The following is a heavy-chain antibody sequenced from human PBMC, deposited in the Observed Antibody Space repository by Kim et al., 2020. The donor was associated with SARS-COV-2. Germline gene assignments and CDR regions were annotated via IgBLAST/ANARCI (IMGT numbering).Heavy chain of an antibody. V-gene: IGHV3-23*01. D-gene: IGHD2-2*01. CDR2: ISGSAGST. CDR3: ATDIVVVPAAMNIVATVY. Sequence: GGSLRLSCAASGFTFSSYAMSWVRQAPGKGLEWVSAISGSAGSTYYADSVKGRFTISRDNSKNTLYLQMNSLRAEDTAVYYCATDIVVVPAAMNIVATVYWGQGTLVTVSS. J-gene: IGHJ4*02. CDR1: GFTFSSYA.